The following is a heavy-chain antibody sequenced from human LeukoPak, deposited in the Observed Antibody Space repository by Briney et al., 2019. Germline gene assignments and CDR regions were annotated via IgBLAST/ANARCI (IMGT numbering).Heavy chain of an antibody. D-gene: IGHD2-21*02. V-gene: IGHV3-23*01. CDR2: ISGSGGST. CDR1: GFTFSSYA. J-gene: IGHJ4*02. Sequence: PGGSLRLSCAAAGFTFSSYAMGWVRQAPGKGLEWVSAISGSGGSTYYADSVKGRFTISRDNSKNTLYLQMNSLRAEDTAVYYCAKSSVSVVVTGLDYWGQGTLVTVSS. CDR3: AKSSVSVVVTGLDY.